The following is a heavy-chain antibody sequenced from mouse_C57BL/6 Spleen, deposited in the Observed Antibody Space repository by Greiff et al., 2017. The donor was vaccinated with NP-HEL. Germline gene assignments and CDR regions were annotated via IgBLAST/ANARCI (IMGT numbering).Heavy chain of an antibody. V-gene: IGHV1-61*01. Sequence: VQLQQSGAELVRPGSSVKLSCKASGYTFTSYWMDWVKQRPGQGLEWIGNIYPSDSETHYNQKFKDKATLTVDKSSSTAYMQLSSLTSEDSAVYYCARGYYGSRAMDYWGQGTSVTVSS. CDR3: ARGYYGSRAMDY. D-gene: IGHD1-1*01. CDR2: IYPSDSET. CDR1: GYTFTSYW. J-gene: IGHJ4*01.